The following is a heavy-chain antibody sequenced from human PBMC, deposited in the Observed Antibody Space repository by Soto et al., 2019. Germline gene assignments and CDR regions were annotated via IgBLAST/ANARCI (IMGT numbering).Heavy chain of an antibody. V-gene: IGHV1-18*01. CDR2: INVYHVNT. D-gene: IGHD3-10*01. Sequence: QVQLVQSGAEVKKPGASVKVSCKASGYTFTSYGISWVLQAPGQGLEWMGWINVYHVNTNYAQKLQGRVTMTTDTSTSTAYLDLRSLRSDDTAVYFCARDTSRGEYDYWGQGTLVTVSS. J-gene: IGHJ4*02. CDR3: ARDTSRGEYDY. CDR1: GYTFTSYG.